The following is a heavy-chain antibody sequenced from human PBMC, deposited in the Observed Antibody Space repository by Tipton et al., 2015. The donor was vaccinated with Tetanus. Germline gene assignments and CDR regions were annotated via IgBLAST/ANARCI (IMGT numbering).Heavy chain of an antibody. CDR3: AREDVYYHDGSGFYAFDI. CDR2: IYVTGAI. J-gene: IGHJ3*02. D-gene: IGHD3-22*01. V-gene: IGHV4-4*07. Sequence: TLSLTCSVSGGSISNYYWNWIRRPAGKGLEWIGRIYVTGAINYSPALQSRVTMSGDTAKNQFSLRLSSVTAADAAMYYCAREDVYYHDGSGFYAFDIWGRGTMVAVSS. CDR1: GGSISNYY.